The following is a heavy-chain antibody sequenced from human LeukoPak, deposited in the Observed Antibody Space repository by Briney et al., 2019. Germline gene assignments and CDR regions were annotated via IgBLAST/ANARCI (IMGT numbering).Heavy chain of an antibody. CDR3: ARVSRSGSYWDY. D-gene: IGHD1-26*01. J-gene: IGHJ4*02. Sequence: ASVKVSCKASGYTFTSYYMHWVRQAPGQGLEWMGIINPSGGSTSYEQKFQGRVTMTRDTSTSTVYMELGSLRSEDTAVYYCARVSRSGSYWDYWGQGTLVTVSS. CDR1: GYTFTSYY. CDR2: INPSGGST. V-gene: IGHV1-46*01.